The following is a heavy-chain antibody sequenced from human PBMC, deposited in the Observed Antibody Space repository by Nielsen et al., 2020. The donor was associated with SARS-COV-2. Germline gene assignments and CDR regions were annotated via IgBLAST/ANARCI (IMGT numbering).Heavy chain of an antibody. J-gene: IGHJ4*02. CDR2: IYYSGST. Sequence: SETLSLTCTVSGGSISSGGYYWSWIRPHPGKGLEWIGYIYYSGSTYYNPSLKSRVTISVDTSKNQFSLKLSSVTAADTAVYYCARVASRSFDYWGQGTLVTVSS. D-gene: IGHD1-26*01. CDR3: ARVASRSFDY. V-gene: IGHV4-30-4*08. CDR1: GGSISSGGYY.